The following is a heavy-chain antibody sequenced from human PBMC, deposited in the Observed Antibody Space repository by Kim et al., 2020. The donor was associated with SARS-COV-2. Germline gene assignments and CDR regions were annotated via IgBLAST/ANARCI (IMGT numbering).Heavy chain of an antibody. J-gene: IGHJ4*02. D-gene: IGHD4-4*01. Sequence: ADSVEGRFTISRDNAKNSLYLQMNSLRAEDTAVYYCARDRKYSVRGLSDYWGQGTLVTVSS. CDR3: ARDRKYSVRGLSDY. V-gene: IGHV3-21*01.